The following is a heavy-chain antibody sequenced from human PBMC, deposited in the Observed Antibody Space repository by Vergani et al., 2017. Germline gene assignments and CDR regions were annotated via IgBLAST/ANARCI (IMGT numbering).Heavy chain of an antibody. CDR1: GFTFSSYA. V-gene: IGHV3-30*01. Sequence: VQLLESGGGLVQPGGSLRLSCAASGFTFSSYAMHWVRQAPGTGLEWVAVISYDGSNKYYADSVKGRFTISRDNSKNTLYLQMNSLRAEDTAVYYCARDMSDYYGSGSYYNVALGYWGQGTLVTVSS. D-gene: IGHD3-10*01. CDR3: ARDMSDYYGSGSYYNVALGY. CDR2: ISYDGSNK. J-gene: IGHJ4*02.